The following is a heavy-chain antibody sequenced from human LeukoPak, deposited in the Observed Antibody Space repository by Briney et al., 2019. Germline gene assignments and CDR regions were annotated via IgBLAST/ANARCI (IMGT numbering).Heavy chain of an antibody. Sequence: SETLSLTCTVSGGSISRYYWSWIRQPPGKGLEWIGYIYYSGSTNYNPSLKNRVTISVDKSKNQFSLKLSSVTAADTAVYYCASQSYDILTGYPRGYFDLWGRGTLVTVSS. CDR3: ASQSYDILTGYPRGYFDL. CDR2: IYYSGST. V-gene: IGHV4-59*08. D-gene: IGHD3-9*01. J-gene: IGHJ2*01. CDR1: GGSISRYY.